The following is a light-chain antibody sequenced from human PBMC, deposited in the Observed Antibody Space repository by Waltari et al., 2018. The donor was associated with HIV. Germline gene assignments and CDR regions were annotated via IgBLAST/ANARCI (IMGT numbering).Light chain of an antibody. V-gene: IGLV2-14*01. Sequence: QSAPTQPASVSDSPGQSITTPCPGTSSYVVCSMSVPWYQQQPGKAPKLIVYEVSNRPSGVSNRFSGSKSGNTASLTISGLQAEDEADYYCSSYTGSSTLWVFGGGTKLTVL. CDR1: SSYVVCSMS. CDR3: SSYTGSSTLWV. J-gene: IGLJ3*02. CDR2: EVS.